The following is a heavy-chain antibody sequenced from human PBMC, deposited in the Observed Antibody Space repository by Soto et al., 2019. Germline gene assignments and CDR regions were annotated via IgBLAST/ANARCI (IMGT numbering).Heavy chain of an antibody. J-gene: IGHJ4*01. V-gene: IGHV1-18*01. CDR1: GYIFTSYG. CDR2: ISAHNGTT. D-gene: IGHD4-17*01. CDR3: ARGRYGDY. Sequence: QAHLVQSGPEVKKPGASVKVSCKGSGYIFTSYGIAWVRQAPGQGLEWMGWISAHNGTTEYAQKFQGRVTVTRDTSTSTAYLELRSLRSDGTALYYCARGRYGDYWGHGALVTVSS.